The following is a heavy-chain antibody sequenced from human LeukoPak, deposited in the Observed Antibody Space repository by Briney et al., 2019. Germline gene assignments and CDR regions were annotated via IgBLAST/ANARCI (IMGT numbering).Heavy chain of an antibody. CDR3: AIMHGYYDGSGYWVQ. Sequence: GGVPRLSPADSGIPLCRYGMRWGRPAPREGMEWGSFITPNADRTSYADSVEGRFTISRDNPRNTLYMQMNSLRDEDTALYYCAIMHGYYDGSGYWVQWGQGTLVTVSS. CDR1: GIPLCRYG. J-gene: IGHJ1*01. CDR2: ITPNADRT. D-gene: IGHD3-22*01. V-gene: IGHV3-23*01.